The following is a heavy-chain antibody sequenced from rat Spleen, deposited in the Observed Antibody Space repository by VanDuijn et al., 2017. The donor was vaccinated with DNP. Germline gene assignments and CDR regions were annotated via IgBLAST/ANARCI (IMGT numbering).Heavy chain of an antibody. J-gene: IGHJ2*01. CDR2: IIHDGSRT. V-gene: IGHV5S10*01. Sequence: EVHLVETGGGLVQPGRSLKLSCEASGFTFSDYNMAWVRQAPKKGLEWVATIIHDGSRTYYRDSVKGRFTISRDNAKNTLYLQMDSLGSEDTATYYCTTLNFYASLAEYFDYWGPGVVVTVSS. CDR1: GFTFSDYN. CDR3: TTLNFYASLAEYFDY. D-gene: IGHD1-12*01.